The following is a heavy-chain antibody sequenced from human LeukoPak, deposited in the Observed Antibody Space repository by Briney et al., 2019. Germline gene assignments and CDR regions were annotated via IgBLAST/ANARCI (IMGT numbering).Heavy chain of an antibody. J-gene: IGHJ4*02. Sequence: ASVKVSCTASGYTFTSYAMHWVRQAPGQRLEWMGWINAGNGNTEYSQKFQDRVTITRDTSASTAYMELSSLRSEDTAVYYCARDGQNYDSGKAAYFDYWGQGALVTVSS. CDR1: GYTFTSYA. CDR3: ARDGQNYDSGKAAYFDY. D-gene: IGHD3-10*01. V-gene: IGHV1-3*01. CDR2: INAGNGNT.